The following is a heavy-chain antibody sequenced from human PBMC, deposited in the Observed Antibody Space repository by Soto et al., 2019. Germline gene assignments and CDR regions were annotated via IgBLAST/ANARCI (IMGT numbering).Heavy chain of an antibody. CDR3: ERGGIFGSGSYHIDY. Sequence: ASVKVSCKASGYTFTNFDINWVRQATGQGLEWLGWMNPNSGNTGYAQKFQGRVTMTRNTSITTAYMELSSLRSDDTAVYYCERGGIFGSGSYHIDYWGQGTLVTVSS. J-gene: IGHJ4*02. D-gene: IGHD3-10*01. CDR2: MNPNSGNT. CDR1: GYTFTNFD. V-gene: IGHV1-8*01.